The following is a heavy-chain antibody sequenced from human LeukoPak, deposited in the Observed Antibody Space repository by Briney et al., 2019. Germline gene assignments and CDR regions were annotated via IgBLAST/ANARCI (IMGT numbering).Heavy chain of an antibody. CDR2: ISSSSSYI. J-gene: IGHJ4*02. CDR3: ARGYSYGYGGGNDFDY. V-gene: IGHV3-21*01. Sequence: GGSLRLSCAASGFTFSSYSMNWVRQARGKGLDSVSSISSSSSYIYYADSVKGRFTISRDNAKNSLYLQMNSPRAEDTAVYYCARGYSYGYGGGNDFDYWGQGTLVTVSS. CDR1: GFTFSSYS. D-gene: IGHD5-18*01.